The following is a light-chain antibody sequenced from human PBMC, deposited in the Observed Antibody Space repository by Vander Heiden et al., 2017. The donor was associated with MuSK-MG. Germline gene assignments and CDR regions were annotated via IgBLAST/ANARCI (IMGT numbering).Light chain of an antibody. CDR1: QSVSSSY. CDR3: QQYGSSPRFT. V-gene: IGKV3-20*01. Sequence: EIVLTQSPGTLSLSPGERATLSCRASQSVSSSYLAWYQQKPGQAPRLLIYGASSRATGIPDRFSGSGYGTDFTLTISRLEPEDFAVYYCQQYGSSPRFTFGHGTKVDIK. J-gene: IGKJ3*01. CDR2: GAS.